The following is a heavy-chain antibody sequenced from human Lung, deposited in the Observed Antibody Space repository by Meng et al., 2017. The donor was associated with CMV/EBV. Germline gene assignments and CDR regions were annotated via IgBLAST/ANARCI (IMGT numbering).Heavy chain of an antibody. CDR2: INHSGST. J-gene: IGHJ6*02. D-gene: IGHD6-13*01. CDR1: GGSFSGYY. V-gene: IGHV4-34*01. Sequence: SETLSLXXAVYGGSFSGYYWSWIRQPPGKGLEWIGEINHSGSTNYNPSLKSRDTISVDTSKNQFSLKLSSVTAADTAVYYCATIAATERNGMVVWGQGTTVTVAS. CDR3: ATIAATERNGMVV.